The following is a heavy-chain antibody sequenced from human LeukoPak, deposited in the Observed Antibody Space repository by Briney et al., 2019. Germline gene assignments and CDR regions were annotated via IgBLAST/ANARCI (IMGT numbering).Heavy chain of an antibody. Sequence: SETLSLTCTVSGVSISSYYWSWLRQPPGKGLEWIGYIYYSGSTNYNPSLKSRVTISVDTSKNQFSLKLSSVTAADTAVYYCARGVWFGELRSYYFDYWGQGTLVTVSS. CDR3: ARGVWFGELRSYYFDY. V-gene: IGHV4-59*01. D-gene: IGHD3-10*01. CDR2: IYYSGST. CDR1: GVSISSYY. J-gene: IGHJ4*02.